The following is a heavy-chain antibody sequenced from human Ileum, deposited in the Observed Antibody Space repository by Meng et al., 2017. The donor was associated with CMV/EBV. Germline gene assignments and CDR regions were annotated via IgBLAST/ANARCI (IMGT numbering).Heavy chain of an antibody. J-gene: IGHJ4*02. V-gene: IGHV3-74*02. CDR3: AHSVAVAG. CDR2: INSDGRNT. CDR1: GFTFSTYL. D-gene: IGHD6-19*01. Sequence: GCGLFSPGGSLRLSCAASGFTFSTYLMHWVSQAPGKGLVWVSRINSDGRNTNYAESVKGRFTISRDNAKNTLFLQMNSLRAEDTAVYYCAHSVAVAGWGQGTLVTVSS.